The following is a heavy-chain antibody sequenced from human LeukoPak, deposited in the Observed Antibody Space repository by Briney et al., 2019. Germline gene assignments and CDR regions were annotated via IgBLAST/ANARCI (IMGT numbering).Heavy chain of an antibody. CDR3: AKDGYSSGWYDGDY. CDR1: GFTFSSYD. CDR2: ISYDGSNK. Sequence: GGSLRLSCAASGFTFSSYDMHWVRQAPGKGLEWVAVISYDGSNKYYADSVKGRFTISRDSSKNTLYLQMNSLRAEDTAVYYCAKDGYSSGWYDGDYWGQGTLVTVSS. J-gene: IGHJ4*02. V-gene: IGHV3-30*18. D-gene: IGHD6-19*01.